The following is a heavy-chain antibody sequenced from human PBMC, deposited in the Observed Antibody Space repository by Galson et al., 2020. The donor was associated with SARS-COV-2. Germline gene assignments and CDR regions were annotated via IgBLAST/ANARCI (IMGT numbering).Heavy chain of an antibody. CDR3: AKDSFYYDILTGYYPCYYYYGMDV. CDR2: IWYDGSNK. Sequence: GGSLRLSCAASGFTFSSYGMHWVRQAPGKGLEWVAVIWYDGSNKYYADSVKGRFTISRDNSKNTLYLQMNSLRAEDTAVYYCAKDSFYYDILTGYYPCYYYYGMDVWGQGTTVTVSS. D-gene: IGHD3-9*01. J-gene: IGHJ6*02. CDR1: GFTFSSYG. V-gene: IGHV3-33*06.